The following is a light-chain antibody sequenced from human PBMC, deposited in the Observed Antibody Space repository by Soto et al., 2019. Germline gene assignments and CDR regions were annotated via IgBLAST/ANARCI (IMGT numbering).Light chain of an antibody. V-gene: IGKV3D-15*01. CDR3: HQQNSCCAT. CDR1: QNVNTN. J-gene: IGKJ4*01. Sequence: EIEMTQSPATLSLSPGERATLSCRASQNVNTNLAWYQQKPGQAPRLLIYDASTRATGIPARFSGSGSVTDFTLTISSQAADDFVDYCHQQNSCCATFGGGTKVDIK. CDR2: DAS.